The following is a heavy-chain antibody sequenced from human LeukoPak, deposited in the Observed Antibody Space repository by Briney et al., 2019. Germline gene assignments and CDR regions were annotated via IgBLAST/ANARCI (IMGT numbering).Heavy chain of an antibody. CDR2: IIPIFATA. J-gene: IGHJ4*02. CDR3: AGQIVLTDYFDY. CDR1: GGTFSSYA. V-gene: IGHV1-69*05. Sequence: ASVKVSCTASGGTFSSYAISWVRQAPGQGLEWMGRIIPIFATANYAQKFQGRVTITTDESTSTAYMELSSLRSEDTAVYYCAGQIVLTDYFDYWGQGTLVTVSS. D-gene: IGHD2-8*01.